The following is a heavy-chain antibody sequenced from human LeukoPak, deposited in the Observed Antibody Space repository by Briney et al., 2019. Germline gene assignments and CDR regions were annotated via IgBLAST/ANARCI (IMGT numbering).Heavy chain of an antibody. CDR1: GGSISSSSYY. J-gene: IGHJ6*03. V-gene: IGHV4-39*01. CDR3: ARLVTNYDFWSGYPHYYYYMDV. Sequence: PSETLSLTCTVSGGSISSSSYYWGWIRQPPGKGLEWIGSIYYSGSTYYNPSLKSRVTISVDTSKNQLSLKLSSVTAADTAVYYCARLVTNYDFWSGYPHYYYYMDVWGKGTTVTVSS. D-gene: IGHD3-3*01. CDR2: IYYSGST.